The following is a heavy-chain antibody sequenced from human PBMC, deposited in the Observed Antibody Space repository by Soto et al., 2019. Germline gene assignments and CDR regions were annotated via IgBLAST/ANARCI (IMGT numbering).Heavy chain of an antibody. D-gene: IGHD2-2*01. CDR1: GFTFNTYW. Sequence: LRLSCAACGFTFNTYWMTWVRQAPGKGLEWVANINQDGSEKYYVDSVKGRFTISRDNAKNSLYLLMNSLRAEDTAVYYCARVYCSSSSCYYFDYWGQGTLVTVSS. CDR2: INQDGSEK. CDR3: ARVYCSSSSCYYFDY. V-gene: IGHV3-7*01. J-gene: IGHJ4*02.